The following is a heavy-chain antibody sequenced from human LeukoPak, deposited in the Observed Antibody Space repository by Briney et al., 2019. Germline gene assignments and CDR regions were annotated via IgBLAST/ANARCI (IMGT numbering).Heavy chain of an antibody. J-gene: IGHJ4*02. CDR1: GYTFTGYY. CDR2: INPSSGGT. Sequence: GASVKVSCKASGYTFTGYYMHWVRQAPGQGLEWMGWINPSSGGTNYAQKFQGRVTMTRDTSISTAYMELSSLTSGDTAVYYCARDYYGSGNRFDYWGQGTLVTVFS. D-gene: IGHD3-10*01. CDR3: ARDYYGSGNRFDY. V-gene: IGHV1-2*02.